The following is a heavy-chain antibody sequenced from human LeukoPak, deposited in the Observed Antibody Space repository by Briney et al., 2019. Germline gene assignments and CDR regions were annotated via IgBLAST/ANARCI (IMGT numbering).Heavy chain of an antibody. J-gene: IGHJ4*02. Sequence: VPPGRSLRLSCAASGFTFSSYGMHWVRPAPGKGLEGVAVIWYDGSNKYYADAVKGRFTISRDNSKNTLYLQMNSLRAEDTAVYYWSREGVARGNDYWGQGTLVTVSS. CDR2: IWYDGSNK. V-gene: IGHV3-33*01. D-gene: IGHD5-12*01. CDR3: SREGVARGNDY. CDR1: GFTFSSYG.